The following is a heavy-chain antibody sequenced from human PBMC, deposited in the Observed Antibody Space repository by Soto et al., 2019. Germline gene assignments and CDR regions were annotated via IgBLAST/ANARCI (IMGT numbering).Heavy chain of an antibody. D-gene: IGHD3-3*01. CDR2: ISDSADTT. Sequence: GGSLRLSCAASGLTFSNDAMNWVRQAPGKGLEWVSYISDSADTTNYADSVKGRFTISRDNAKNTLYLQMNSLRDEDTAVYYCARDRVEFSYYYVMDVWGQGTTVSVS. V-gene: IGHV3-48*02. CDR3: ARDRVEFSYYYVMDV. J-gene: IGHJ6*02. CDR1: GLTFSNDA.